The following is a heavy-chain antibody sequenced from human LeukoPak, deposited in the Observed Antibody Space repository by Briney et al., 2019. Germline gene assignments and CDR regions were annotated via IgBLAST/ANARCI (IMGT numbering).Heavy chain of an antibody. CDR2: VIPIFGTA. CDR3: ARGMLFGSWSHFDY. V-gene: IGHV1-69*13. Sequence: SVNVSCKASGGTFSSYAISWVRQAPGQGLEWMGGVIPIFGTANYAQKFQGRVTITADESTSTAYMELSSLRSEDTAVYYCARGMLFGSWSHFDYWGQGTLVTVSS. D-gene: IGHD6-13*01. J-gene: IGHJ4*02. CDR1: GGTFSSYA.